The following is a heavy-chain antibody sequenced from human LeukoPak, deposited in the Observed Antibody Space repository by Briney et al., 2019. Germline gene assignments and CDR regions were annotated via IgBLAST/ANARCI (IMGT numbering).Heavy chain of an antibody. V-gene: IGHV1-18*01. CDR3: ARELLCSSTSCYERASDY. Sequence: GAPVKVSCKASGYTFTSYGISWVRQAPGQGLEWMGWISAYNGNTNYAQKLQGRVTMTTDTSTSTAYMELRSLRSDDTAVYYCARELLCSSTSCYERASDYWGQGTLVTVSS. D-gene: IGHD2-2*01. CDR1: GYTFTSYG. J-gene: IGHJ4*02. CDR2: ISAYNGNT.